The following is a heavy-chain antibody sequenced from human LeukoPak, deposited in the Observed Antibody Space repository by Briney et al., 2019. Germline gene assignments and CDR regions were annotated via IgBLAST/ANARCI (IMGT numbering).Heavy chain of an antibody. V-gene: IGHV4-59*01. CDR3: ARDQCSSTSCYSAFDI. CDR1: GGSISSYY. Sequence: PSETLSLTCTVSGGSISSYYWSWIRQPPGKGLEWIGYIYCSGSTNYNPPLKSRVTISLDTSKNQFSLKLSSVTAADTAVYYCARDQCSSTSCYSAFDIWGQGTMVTVSS. J-gene: IGHJ3*02. CDR2: IYCSGST. D-gene: IGHD2-2*02.